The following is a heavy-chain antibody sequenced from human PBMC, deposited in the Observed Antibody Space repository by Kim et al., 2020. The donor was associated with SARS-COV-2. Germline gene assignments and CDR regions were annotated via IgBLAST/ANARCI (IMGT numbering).Heavy chain of an antibody. V-gene: IGHV3-15*01. J-gene: IGHJ4*02. CDR3: LTGRY. Sequence: KTEGGTNAYAAPVQGRFTVSRDDSKNTLYLQMNSLKIEDTAVYYCLTGRYWGQGDLVTVSS. CDR2: KTEGGTN. D-gene: IGHD2-15*01.